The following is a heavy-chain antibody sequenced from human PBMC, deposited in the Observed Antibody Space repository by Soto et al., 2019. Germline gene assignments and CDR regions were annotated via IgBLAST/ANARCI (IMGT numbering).Heavy chain of an antibody. CDR3: ARGPLLLTLPNPHFDY. Sequence: QVQLQESGPGLVKPSQTLSLTCTVSGGSISSGGYYWSWIRQHPGKGLEWIGYIYYSGSTYYNPSLKGRVTISVDTSKNQFSLKLSSVTAADTAVYYCARGPLLLTLPNPHFDYWGQGTLVTVSS. J-gene: IGHJ4*02. CDR1: GGSISSGGYY. CDR2: IYYSGST. V-gene: IGHV4-31*03. D-gene: IGHD2-15*01.